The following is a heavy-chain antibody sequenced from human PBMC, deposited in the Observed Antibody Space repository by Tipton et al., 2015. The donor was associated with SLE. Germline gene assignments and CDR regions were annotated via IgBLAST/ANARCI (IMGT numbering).Heavy chain of an antibody. CDR1: GFILSDYY. CDR3: AKNPNFYADY. V-gene: IGHV3-11*01. J-gene: IGHJ4*02. Sequence: SLRLSCAASGFILSDYYMSWIRQAPGKGLEWVSHISSSGSTIYYADSVKGRFTISRDNAKNSLYLQMNSLKADDSAVYYCAKNPNFYADYWGQGTLVTVSS. CDR2: ISSSGSTI. D-gene: IGHD2/OR15-2a*01.